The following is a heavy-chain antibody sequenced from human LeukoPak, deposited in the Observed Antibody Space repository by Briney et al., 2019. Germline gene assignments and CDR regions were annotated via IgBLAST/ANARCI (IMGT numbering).Heavy chain of an antibody. V-gene: IGHV1-18*01. D-gene: IGHD3-22*01. CDR1: GYTFTNYG. CDR2: SGPYNGNT. J-gene: IGHJ4*02. Sequence: GASVKVSCKASGYTFTNYGISWVRQAPGQGLEWMGWSGPYNGNTNYAQKFQDRITMTTDTSTSTAYMELRSLRSDDTAVYYCARVTGYMIEDYFDYWGQGTLVTVSS. CDR3: ARVTGYMIEDYFDY.